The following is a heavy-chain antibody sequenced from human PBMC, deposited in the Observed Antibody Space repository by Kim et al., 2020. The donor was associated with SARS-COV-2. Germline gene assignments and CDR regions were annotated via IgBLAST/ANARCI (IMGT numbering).Heavy chain of an antibody. V-gene: IGHV4-4*07. CDR2: IYTSGST. Sequence: SETLSLTCTVSGGSISSYYWSWIRQPAGKGLEWIGRIYTSGSTNYNPSLKSRVTMSVDTSKNQFSLKLSSVTAADTAVYYCARDSYGSGSYWAYYYYGMDVWGKGTTVTVSS. D-gene: IGHD3-10*01. CDR1: GGSISSYY. CDR3: ARDSYGSGSYWAYYYYGMDV. J-gene: IGHJ6*04.